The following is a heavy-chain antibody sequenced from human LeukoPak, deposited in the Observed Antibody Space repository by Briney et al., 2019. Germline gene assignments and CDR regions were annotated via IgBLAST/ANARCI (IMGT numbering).Heavy chain of an antibody. V-gene: IGHV3-30*02. D-gene: IGHD3-22*01. Sequence: GGSLRLSCAASGFTVSSNYMSWVRQAPGKGLEWVAFIRYDGSNKYYADSVKGRFTISRDNSKNTLYLQMNSLRAEDTAVYYCAKDYSSGYYYLGPFDYWGQGTLVTVSS. CDR1: GFTVSSNY. CDR2: IRYDGSNK. J-gene: IGHJ4*02. CDR3: AKDYSSGYYYLGPFDY.